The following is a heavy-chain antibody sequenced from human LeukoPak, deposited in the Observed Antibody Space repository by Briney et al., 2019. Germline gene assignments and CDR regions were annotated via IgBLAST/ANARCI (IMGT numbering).Heavy chain of an antibody. V-gene: IGHV2-70*11. CDR2: IDWDDDK. CDR3: ARTGEDCSSTSCYTDAFDI. D-gene: IGHD2-2*02. Sequence: SGPTLVNPTQTLTLTRTFSGFSLSTSGMCVSWIRQPPGKALEWLARIDWDDDKYYSTSLKTRLTISKDTSKNQVVLTMTNMDPVDTATYYCARTGEDCSSTSCYTDAFDIWGQGTMVTVSS. CDR1: GFSLSTSGMC. J-gene: IGHJ3*02.